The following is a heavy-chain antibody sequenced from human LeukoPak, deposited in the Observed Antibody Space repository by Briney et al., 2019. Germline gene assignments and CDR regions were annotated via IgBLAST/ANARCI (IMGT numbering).Heavy chain of an antibody. J-gene: IGHJ5*02. CDR3: ARGDSSGLGPDYFDP. CDR2: ISAYNGKT. V-gene: IGHV1-18*04. D-gene: IGHD6-25*01. CDR1: GYTFSSYG. Sequence: ASVKVSCRASGYTFSSYGVHWVRQAPGQGLEWMGWISAYNGKTKFAGSLQGRVTMTTDTSTRTSYMELTNLKSNDTAIYYCARGDSSGLGPDYFDPWGQGSLVTVSS.